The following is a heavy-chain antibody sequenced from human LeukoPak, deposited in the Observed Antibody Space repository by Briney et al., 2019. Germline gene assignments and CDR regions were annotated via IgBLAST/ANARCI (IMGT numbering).Heavy chain of an antibody. CDR2: ISSSSSTI. J-gene: IGHJ4*02. CDR3: ARDRYVGATTAGDSDS. D-gene: IGHD1-26*01. V-gene: IGHV3-48*01. Sequence: GSLRLSCAASGFTFSSYSMNWVRLAPGKGLEWVSYISSSSSTIYYADSVKGRFTISRDNAKNSLYLQMNSLRAEDTAVYYCARDRYVGATTAGDSDSWGQGTLVTVSS. CDR1: GFTFSSYS.